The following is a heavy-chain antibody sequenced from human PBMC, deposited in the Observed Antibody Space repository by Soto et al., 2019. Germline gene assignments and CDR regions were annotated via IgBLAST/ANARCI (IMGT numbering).Heavy chain of an antibody. J-gene: IGHJ6*02. CDR1: GGSISSGDYY. D-gene: IGHD3-22*01. CDR3: ARDRIDYDSSLYYPVYYYGMDV. V-gene: IGHV4-30-4*01. CDR2: IYYSGST. Sequence: QVRLQESGPGLVKPSQTLSLTCTVSGGSISSGDYYWSWIRQPPGKGLEWIGYIYYSGSTYYNPSLKSRVTISVDTSKNQFSLKLSSVTAADTAVYYCARDRIDYDSSLYYPVYYYGMDVWRQGTTVTVSS.